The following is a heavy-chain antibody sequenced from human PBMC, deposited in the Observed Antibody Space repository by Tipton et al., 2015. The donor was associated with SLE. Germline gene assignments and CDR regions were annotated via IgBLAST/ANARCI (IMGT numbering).Heavy chain of an antibody. CDR2: INHSGST. Sequence: TLSLTCAVYGGSFSGYYWSWIRQPPGKGLEWIGEINHSGSTNYNPSLKSRVTISVDTSKNQFSLKLRSVTAADTAVYYCALDYDILTGRGNFDYWGQGTLVTVSS. J-gene: IGHJ4*02. CDR3: ALDYDILTGRGNFDY. D-gene: IGHD3-9*01. CDR1: GGSFSGYY. V-gene: IGHV4-34*01.